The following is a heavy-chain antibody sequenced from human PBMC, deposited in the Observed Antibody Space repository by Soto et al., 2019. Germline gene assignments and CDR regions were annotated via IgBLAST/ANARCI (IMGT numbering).Heavy chain of an antibody. CDR1: GFTFSSYA. CDR2: IRSSSSYI. V-gene: IGHV3-21*01. CDR3: ARDQIPPYAYYYYGMDV. D-gene: IGHD2-2*01. J-gene: IGHJ6*02. Sequence: GGSLRLSCAASGFTFSSYAMSWVRQAPGKGLEWVSSIRSSSSYIYYADSVKGRFTISRDNAKNSLYLQMNSLRAEDTAVYYCARDQIPPYAYYYYGMDVWGQGTTVTVSS.